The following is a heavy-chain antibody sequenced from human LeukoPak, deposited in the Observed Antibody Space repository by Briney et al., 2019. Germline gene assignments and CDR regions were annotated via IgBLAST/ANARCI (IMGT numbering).Heavy chain of an antibody. CDR1: GVSISSGGYY. Sequence: SETLSLTCTVSGVSISSGGYYWSWIRQHPGKGLEWIGYIYYSGSTYYNPSLKSRVTISVDTSKNQFSLKLSSVTAADTAVYYCARDGGATSAFDIWGQGTMVTVSS. CDR2: IYYSGST. J-gene: IGHJ3*02. V-gene: IGHV4-31*03. CDR3: ARDGGATSAFDI. D-gene: IGHD1-26*01.